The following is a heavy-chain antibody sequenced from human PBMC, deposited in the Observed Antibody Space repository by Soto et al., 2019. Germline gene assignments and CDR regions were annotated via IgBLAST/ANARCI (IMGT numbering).Heavy chain of an antibody. CDR1: GGTFSSYT. CDR3: ARDGCSSTSCPIYNWFDP. D-gene: IGHD2-2*01. CDR2: IIPILGIA. J-gene: IGHJ5*02. Sequence: SVKVSCKASGGTFSSYTISWVRQAPGQGLEWMGRIIPILGIANYAQKFQGRVTITADKSTSTAYMELSSLRSEDTAVYYCARDGCSSTSCPIYNWFDPWGQGTLVTVSS. V-gene: IGHV1-69*04.